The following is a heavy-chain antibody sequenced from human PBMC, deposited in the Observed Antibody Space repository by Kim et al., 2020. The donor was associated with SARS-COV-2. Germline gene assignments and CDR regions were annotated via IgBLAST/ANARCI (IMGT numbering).Heavy chain of an antibody. CDR2: IIPILGIA. CDR1: GGTFSSYA. D-gene: IGHD6-19*01. V-gene: IGHV1-69*04. J-gene: IGHJ4*02. Sequence: SVKVSCKASGGTFSSYAISWVRQAPGQGLEWMGRIIPILGIANYAQKFQGRVTITADKSTSTAYMELSSLRSEDTAVYYCSYSSPDGGVGYYFDYWGQGTLVTVSS. CDR3: SYSSPDGGVGYYFDY.